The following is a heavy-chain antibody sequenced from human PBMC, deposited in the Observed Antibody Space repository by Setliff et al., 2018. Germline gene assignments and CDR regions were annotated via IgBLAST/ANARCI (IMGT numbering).Heavy chain of an antibody. CDR1: GGSISSYY. J-gene: IGHJ4*02. CDR3: ARLRGAFDY. Sequence: SETLSLTCTVSGGSISSYYWSWIRQPPGKRLEWIGYIFYSGSTNYNPSLESRVTISVDTSKNQFSLRLNSATAADTAVYYCARLRGAFDYWGQGTLVTVS. D-gene: IGHD3-16*01. V-gene: IGHV4-59*01. CDR2: IFYSGST.